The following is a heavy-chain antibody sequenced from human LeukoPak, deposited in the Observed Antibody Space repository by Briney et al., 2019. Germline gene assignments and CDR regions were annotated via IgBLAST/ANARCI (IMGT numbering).Heavy chain of an antibody. V-gene: IGHV3-21*01. CDR2: ISSSSSYI. CDR1: GFTFSSYS. CDR3: ARMWGQLLTNAFDI. J-gene: IGHJ3*02. Sequence: PGGSLRLSCAASGFTFSSYSMNWVRQAPEKGLEWVSSISSSSSYIYYADSVKGRFTISRDNAKNSLYLQMNSLRAEDTAVYYCARMWGQLLTNAFDIWGQGTMVTVSS. D-gene: IGHD2-2*01.